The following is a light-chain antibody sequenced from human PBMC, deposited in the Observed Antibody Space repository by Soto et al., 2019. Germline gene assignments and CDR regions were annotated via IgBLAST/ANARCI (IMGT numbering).Light chain of an antibody. CDR3: QQYGSSPRT. CDR1: QSVSSSY. Sequence: EIVLTQSPGTLSLSPGERATLSCRAIQSVSSSYLAWYQQKPGQAPRLLIYGASSRATGIPDRFSGSGSGTDFTLTISRLEPGDFAVYYCQQYGSSPRTFGQGTKV. J-gene: IGKJ1*01. CDR2: GAS. V-gene: IGKV3-20*01.